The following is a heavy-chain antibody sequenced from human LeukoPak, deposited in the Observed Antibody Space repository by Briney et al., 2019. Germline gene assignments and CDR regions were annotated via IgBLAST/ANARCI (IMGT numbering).Heavy chain of an antibody. D-gene: IGHD1-26*01. J-gene: IGHJ4*02. Sequence: SEGFSLACTVSGDSISSSGYYWGWIRQPPGKGLEWIGNVFYSGTSYYRPSHSTRVTISVGTSNNHFSLRLTSVTAADSAVYYCTRRRETSADRDYWGQGTLVIVSS. CDR3: TRRRETSADRDY. CDR1: GDSISSSGYY. CDR2: VFYSGTS. V-gene: IGHV4-39*02.